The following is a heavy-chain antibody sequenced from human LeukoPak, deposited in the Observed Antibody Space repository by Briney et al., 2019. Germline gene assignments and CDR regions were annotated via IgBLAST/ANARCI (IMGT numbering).Heavy chain of an antibody. D-gene: IGHD4-23*01. J-gene: IGHJ4*02. V-gene: IGHV3-74*01. CDR1: GITFSSYW. Sequence: PAGSLRLSGAGSGITFSSYWMHWVGQAPGKGLVGVSRINSDGRSTNYADSGKGRFTSSRDNAKNTLYLQMKSLRAEDTAVYYCASSAYPGNSVIEDWGRGTLV. CDR2: INSDGRST. CDR3: ASSAYPGNSVIED.